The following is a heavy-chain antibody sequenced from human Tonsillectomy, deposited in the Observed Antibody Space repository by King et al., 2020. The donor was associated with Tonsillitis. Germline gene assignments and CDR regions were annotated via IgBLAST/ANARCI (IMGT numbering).Heavy chain of an antibody. D-gene: IGHD3-3*01. CDR3: ARVEDYDFWSGYYGFGAFDI. V-gene: IGHV3-21*01. CDR1: GFTFSSYS. CDR2: ISSSSIYI. Sequence: VQLVESGGGLVKPGGSLRLSCAASGFTFSSYSMNWVRQAPGKGLEWVSSISSSSIYIYYADSVKGRFTISRDNAKNSLYLQMNSLRAEDTAVYYCARVEDYDFWSGYYGFGAFDIWGQGTMVTVSS. J-gene: IGHJ3*02.